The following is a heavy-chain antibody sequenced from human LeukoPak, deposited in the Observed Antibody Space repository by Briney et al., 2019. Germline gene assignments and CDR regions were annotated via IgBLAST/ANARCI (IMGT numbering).Heavy chain of an antibody. CDR3: VKHVNPLTCDFWSGYWSWFDP. CDR2: ISGTST. D-gene: IGHD3-3*01. Sequence: QSGGSLRLSCAASGFTFSSYAMSWVRQAPGKGLEWVSVISGTSTYYADSVKGRFTISRDNSKNTVYLQMNSLRAGDTAVYYCVKHVNPLTCDFWSGYWSWFDPWGQGTLVTVFS. CDR1: GFTFSSYA. V-gene: IGHV3-23*01. J-gene: IGHJ5*02.